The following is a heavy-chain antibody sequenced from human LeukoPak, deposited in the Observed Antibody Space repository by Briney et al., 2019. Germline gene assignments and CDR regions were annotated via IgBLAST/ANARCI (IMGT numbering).Heavy chain of an antibody. Sequence: GGSLRLSCAASGFTFSSYAMSWVRQAPGKGLEWVSAISGSGGSTYSADSVKGRFTISRDNSKNTLYLQMNSLRAEDTAVYYCAKDLENIVVVVAATLGAFDIWGQGTMVTVSS. J-gene: IGHJ3*02. CDR3: AKDLENIVVVVAATLGAFDI. V-gene: IGHV3-23*01. CDR1: GFTFSSYA. D-gene: IGHD2-15*01. CDR2: ISGSGGST.